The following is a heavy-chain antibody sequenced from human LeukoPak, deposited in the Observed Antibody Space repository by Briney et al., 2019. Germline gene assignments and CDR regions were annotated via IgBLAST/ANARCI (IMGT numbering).Heavy chain of an antibody. V-gene: IGHV3-74*01. D-gene: IGHD3-16*01. CDR3: ARHRLGGLDY. CDR1: GFTFSTYW. CDR2: ISSDGIST. Sequence: GESLKISCAASGFTFSTYWMNWVRQAPGKGLVWVSRISSDGISTNYADSVKGRFTISRDNAKNTLYLQMNSLRVEDTAVYYCARHRLGGLDYWGQGALVTVSS. J-gene: IGHJ4*02.